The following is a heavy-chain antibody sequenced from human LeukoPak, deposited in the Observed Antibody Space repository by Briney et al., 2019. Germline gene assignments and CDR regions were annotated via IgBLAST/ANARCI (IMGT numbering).Heavy chain of an antibody. J-gene: IGHJ5*02. Sequence: GGSLRLSCAASGFTFSSYAMSWVRQAPGKGLEWVSAISGSGGSTYYADSVKGRFTISRDNSKNTLYLQMNSLRAEDTAVYYCAKVIAAAGINNLFDPWGQGTLVTVSS. D-gene: IGHD6-13*01. CDR2: ISGSGGST. CDR3: AKVIAAAGINNLFDP. V-gene: IGHV3-23*01. CDR1: GFTFSSYA.